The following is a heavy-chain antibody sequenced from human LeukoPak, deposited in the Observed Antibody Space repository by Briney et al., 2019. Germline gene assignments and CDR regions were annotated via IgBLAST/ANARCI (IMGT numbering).Heavy chain of an antibody. J-gene: IGHJ4*02. V-gene: IGHV3-23*01. Sequence: PGGSLRLSCAASEFTFSNYAMTWVRQAPGKGLEWVSTISSSAGSTHYADSVRGRFTISRDNTENTVYLQMNSLRPDDTAVYCAKGGAVTLSQLDYWGQGTLVTVSS. CDR3: AKGGAVTLSQLDY. CDR2: ISSSAGST. D-gene: IGHD4-17*01. CDR1: EFTFSNYA.